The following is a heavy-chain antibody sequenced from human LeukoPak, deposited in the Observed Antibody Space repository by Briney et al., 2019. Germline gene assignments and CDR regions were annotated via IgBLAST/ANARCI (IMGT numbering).Heavy chain of an antibody. D-gene: IGHD1-26*01. CDR1: GITFSYTW. Sequence: GGSLRLSCAASGITFSYTWMSWVRQAPGKGLEWVGRIKTKSDGGTTDYAAPVRGRVTISRDDSKIMLYLQMNSLKTEDTAVYYCTTISGTSTRLLYSGQGTLVTVSS. CDR3: TTISGTSTRLLY. J-gene: IGHJ4*02. V-gene: IGHV3-15*01. CDR2: IKTKSDGGTT.